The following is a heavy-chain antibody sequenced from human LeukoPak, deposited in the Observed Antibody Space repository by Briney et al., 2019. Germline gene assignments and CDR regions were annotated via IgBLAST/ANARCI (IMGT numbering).Heavy chain of an antibody. D-gene: IGHD6-19*01. CDR2: TYYRSKWYN. Sequence: SQTLSLTCAISGDSVSSNSAAWNWIRQSPSRVLEWLGRTYYRSKWYNDYAVSVKSRITINPDTSKNQFSLQLNSVTPEDTAVYYCARISVAVAGDLGYYYGMDVWGKGTTVTVSS. V-gene: IGHV6-1*01. CDR3: ARISVAVAGDLGYYYGMDV. CDR1: GDSVSSNSAA. J-gene: IGHJ6*04.